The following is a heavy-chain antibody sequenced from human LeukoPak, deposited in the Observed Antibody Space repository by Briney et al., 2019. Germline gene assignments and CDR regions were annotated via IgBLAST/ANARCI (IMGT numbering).Heavy chain of an antibody. D-gene: IGHD3-10*01. CDR2: IYPGDSDT. CDR3: ARRYYYGSGEGIFDY. CDR1: GYSFTSYW. Sequence: GESLKISWKGSGYSFTSYWIGWVRQMPGKGLEWMGIIYPGDSDTRYSPSFQGQVTISADKSISTAYLQWSSLKASDTAMYYCARRYYYGSGEGIFDYWGQGTLVTVSS. J-gene: IGHJ4*02. V-gene: IGHV5-51*01.